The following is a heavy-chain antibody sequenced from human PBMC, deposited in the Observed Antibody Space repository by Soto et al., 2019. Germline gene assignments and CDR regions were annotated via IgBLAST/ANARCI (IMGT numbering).Heavy chain of an antibody. V-gene: IGHV4-34*01. J-gene: IGHJ5*02. CDR1: GGSFSGYY. D-gene: IGHD2-2*01. Sequence: QVQLQQWGAGLLKPSETLSLTCAVYGGSFSGYYWSWIRQPPGKGLEWIGDINHSGSTNYNPSLKSRVTISVDTSKNQFSLKLSSVTAADTAVYYCAAIVVPAAPALGWFDPWGQGTLVTVSS. CDR2: INHSGST. CDR3: AAIVVPAAPALGWFDP.